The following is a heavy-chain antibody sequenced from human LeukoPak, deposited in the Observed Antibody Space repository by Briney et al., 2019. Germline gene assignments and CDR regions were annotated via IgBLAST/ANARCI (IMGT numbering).Heavy chain of an antibody. J-gene: IGHJ4*02. CDR2: IKQDGGAK. CDR1: GFTLSSYS. V-gene: IGHV3-7*01. CDR3: AREGLVKTADY. Sequence: PGGSLRLSCAASGFTLSSYSMNWVRQAPGKGLEWVANIKQDGGAKYYVDSVKGRFTISRDNAKNSLYLQLNSLRAEDTAVYYCAREGLVKTADYWGQGTLVTVSS. D-gene: IGHD1-1*01.